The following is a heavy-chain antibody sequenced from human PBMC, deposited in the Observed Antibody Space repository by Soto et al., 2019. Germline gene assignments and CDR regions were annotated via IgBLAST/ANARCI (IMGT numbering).Heavy chain of an antibody. D-gene: IGHD3-10*01. CDR1: GFTFGDYA. CDR3: TRVYYGSGSYRNY. J-gene: IGHJ4*02. Sequence: PGGSLRLSCTASGFTFGDYAMSWFRQAPGKGLEWVGFIRSKAYGGTTEYAASVKGRFTISRDDSKSIAYLQMNSLKTEDTAVYYCTRVYYGSGSYRNYWGQGTLVTVSS. CDR2: IRSKAYGGTT. V-gene: IGHV3-49*03.